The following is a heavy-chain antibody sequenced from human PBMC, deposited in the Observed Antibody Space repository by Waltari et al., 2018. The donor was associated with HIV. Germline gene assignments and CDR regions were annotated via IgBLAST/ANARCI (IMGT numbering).Heavy chain of an antibody. V-gene: IGHV3-21*01. CDR3: ARGGIYDILTGYYNPFDY. CDR1: GFTFSSYG. D-gene: IGHD3-9*01. J-gene: IGHJ4*02. CDR2: ISSSSNYI. Sequence: EVQLVESGGGLVKPGGSLRLSCAASGFTFSSYGMNWVGQAPGKGLEWISSISSSSNYIYYADSVKGRFTISRDNAKNSLYLQMNSLRAEDTAVYYCARGGIYDILTGYYNPFDYWGQGTLVTVSS.